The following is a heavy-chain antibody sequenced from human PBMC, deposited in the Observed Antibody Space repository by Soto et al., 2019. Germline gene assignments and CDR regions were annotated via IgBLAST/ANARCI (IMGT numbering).Heavy chain of an antibody. CDR1: GGSVNIGTYY. CDR2: IHYSGST. CDR3: ARVGRYYDSSGYFLEAFDI. V-gene: IGHV4-61*01. Sequence: SETLSLTCTVPGGSVNIGTYYWSWIRQPPGKGLEWIGFIHYSGSTNYNPSLKGRVTMSVDTSKNQFSLKLSSVTAADTAVYYCARVGRYYDSSGYFLEAFDIWGQGTMVTVSS. J-gene: IGHJ3*02. D-gene: IGHD3-22*01.